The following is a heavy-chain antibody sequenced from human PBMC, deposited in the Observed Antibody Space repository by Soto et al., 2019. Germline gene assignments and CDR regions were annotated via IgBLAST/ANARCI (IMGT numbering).Heavy chain of an antibody. CDR2: INHSGST. V-gene: IGHV4-34*01. J-gene: IGHJ6*03. CDR1: GGSFSGYY. CDR3: ARGLPYYYYYYMDF. Sequence: PSETLSLTCAVYGGSFSGYYWSWIRQPPGKGLEWIGEINHSGSTNYNPSLKSRVTISVDTSKNQFSLKLSSVTAADTAVYYCARGLPYYYYYYMDFWGKGTTVTVSS.